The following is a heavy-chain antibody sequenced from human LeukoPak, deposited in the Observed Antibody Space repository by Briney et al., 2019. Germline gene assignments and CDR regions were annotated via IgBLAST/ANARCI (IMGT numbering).Heavy chain of an antibody. J-gene: IGHJ4*02. Sequence: PSETLSLTCTVSGGSISSSSYYWGWIRQPPGKGLEWIGSIYYSGSTYYNPSLKSRVTISVDTSKNQFSLKLSSVTAADTAVYYCARVPLNMTTPEYYFDYWGQGTLVTVSS. CDR2: IYYSGST. CDR3: ARVPLNMTTPEYYFDY. D-gene: IGHD4-17*01. V-gene: IGHV4-39*01. CDR1: GGSISSSSYY.